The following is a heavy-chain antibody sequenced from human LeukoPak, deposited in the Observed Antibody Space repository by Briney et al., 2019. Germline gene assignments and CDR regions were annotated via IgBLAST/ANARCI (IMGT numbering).Heavy chain of an antibody. CDR2: IYYSGGT. Sequence: SETLSLTCTVSGGSISSYYWSWIRQPPGKGLEWIGYIYYSGGTNYNPSLKSRVTISVDTSKNQFSLKLSSVTAADTAVYYCARDRRYYDSSGTVYYDGMDVWGQGTTVTVSS. CDR1: GGSISSYY. J-gene: IGHJ6*02. CDR3: ARDRRYYDSSGTVYYDGMDV. D-gene: IGHD3-22*01. V-gene: IGHV4-59*01.